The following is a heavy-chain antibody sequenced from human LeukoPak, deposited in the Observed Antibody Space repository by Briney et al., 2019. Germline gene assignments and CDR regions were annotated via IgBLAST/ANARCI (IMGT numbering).Heavy chain of an antibody. V-gene: IGHV6-1*01. J-gene: IGHJ4*02. CDR1: GDSVSSNSAA. CDR2: TYYRSKWYN. Sequence: SQTLSLTCAISGDSVSSNSAAWHWIRQSPSRGLEWLGRTYYRSKWYNDYAIFVKSRITINPDTSKSQFSLQLNSVTPEDTAVYFCARDSSAMFDYWGQGTLVTVSS. CDR3: ARDSSAMFDY. D-gene: IGHD2-2*01.